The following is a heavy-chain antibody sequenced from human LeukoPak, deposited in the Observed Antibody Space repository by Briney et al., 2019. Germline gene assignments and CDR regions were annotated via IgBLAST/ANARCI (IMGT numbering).Heavy chain of an antibody. CDR3: ASGVLGDCVWGSYRYAFDY. CDR1: GGSISSGGYY. D-gene: IGHD3-16*02. CDR2: IYYSGST. J-gene: IGHJ4*02. Sequence: TLSLTCTVSGGSISSGGYYWSWIRQHPGKGLEWIGYIYYSGSTYYNPSLKSRVTISVDTSKNQFSLKLSSVTAADTAVYYCASGVLGDCVWGSYRYAFDYWGQGTLVTVSS. V-gene: IGHV4-31*03.